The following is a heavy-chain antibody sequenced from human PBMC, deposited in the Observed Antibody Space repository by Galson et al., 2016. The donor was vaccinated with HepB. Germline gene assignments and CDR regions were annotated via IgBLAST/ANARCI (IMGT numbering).Heavy chain of an antibody. V-gene: IGHV3-23*01. CDR3: AVARFLEWFTFDS. D-gene: IGHD3-3*01. Sequence: SLRLSCAASGFTFSNAWMNWVRQAPGKGLEWVSAISGNGGSIYNADSVKGRFTISRDNSKNTLYLQMNSLRAEDTAVYYCAVARFLEWFTFDSWGQGTLVTVSS. J-gene: IGHJ4*02. CDR1: GFTFSNAW. CDR2: ISGNGGSI.